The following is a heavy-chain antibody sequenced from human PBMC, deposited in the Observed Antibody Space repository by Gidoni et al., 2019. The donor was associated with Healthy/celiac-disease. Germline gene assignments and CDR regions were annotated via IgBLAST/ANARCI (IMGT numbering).Heavy chain of an antibody. V-gene: IGHV3-30-3*01. D-gene: IGHD6-19*01. CDR2: ISYDGSNK. CDR1: GFTFSSYA. J-gene: IGHJ4*02. Sequence: QVQLVESGGGVVQPGRSLRLSCAASGFTFSSYAMPWVRQAPGKGLEWVAVISYDGSNKYYADSVKGRFTISRDNSKNTLYLQMNSLRAEDTAVYYCARGKRGIAVAGTVLDYWGQGTLVTVSS. CDR3: ARGKRGIAVAGTVLDY.